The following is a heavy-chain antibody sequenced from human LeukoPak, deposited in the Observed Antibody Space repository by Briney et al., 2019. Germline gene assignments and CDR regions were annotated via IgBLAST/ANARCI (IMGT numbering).Heavy chain of an antibody. Sequence: GGSLRRSCAASGFTFCSYDMHWVRQRKGKGLEWVSATGTSRVTYDPQSVKGRFTLSREYAKNSLYLHMNSLSAGDTAVYLCASGHMLTDYYNSAWFVPWGQKTLFTVSS. CDR3: ASGHMLTDYYNSAWFVP. V-gene: IGHV3-13*01. CDR1: GFTFCSYD. CDR2: TGTSRVT. D-gene: IGHD3-9*01. J-gene: IGHJ5*02.